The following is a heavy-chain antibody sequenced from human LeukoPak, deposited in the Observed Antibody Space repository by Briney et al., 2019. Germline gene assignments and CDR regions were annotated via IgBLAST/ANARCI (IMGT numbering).Heavy chain of an antibody. CDR2: IYYSGST. D-gene: IGHD1-1*01. Sequence: PSETLSLTCAVYGGSFSGYSWSWVRQAPGKGLEWIGSIYYSGSTYYNPSLKSRVTISVDTSKNQFSLKLSSVTAADTAVYYCARVVGSEGNWYVDYWGQGTLVTVSS. CDR1: GGSFSGYS. V-gene: IGHV4-34*01. CDR3: ARVVGSEGNWYVDY. J-gene: IGHJ4*02.